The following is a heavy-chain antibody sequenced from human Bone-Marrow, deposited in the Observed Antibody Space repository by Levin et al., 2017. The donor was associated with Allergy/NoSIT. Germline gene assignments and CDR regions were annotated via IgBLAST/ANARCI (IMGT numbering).Heavy chain of an antibody. Sequence: GESLKISCKASGYSFTSYWIGWVRQMPGKGLEWMGIIYPGDSETKYSPSFQGQVTISADTSINTAYVQWSSLKASDTAIYYCARRGYSSGWSYWGPGTLVTVSS. CDR3: ARRGYSSGWSY. CDR2: IYPGDSET. CDR1: GYSFTSYW. V-gene: IGHV5-51*01. D-gene: IGHD6-19*01. J-gene: IGHJ4*02.